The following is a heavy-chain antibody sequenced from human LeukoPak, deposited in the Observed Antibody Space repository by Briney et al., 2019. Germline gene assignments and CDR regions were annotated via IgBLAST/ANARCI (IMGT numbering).Heavy chain of an antibody. D-gene: IGHD6-13*01. J-gene: IGHJ3*02. V-gene: IGHV4-59*12. CDR3: ARDRLGSSWPDAFDI. Sequence: PSETLSLTCTVSNDSISRYYWSWIRQPPGKGLEWIGYIYHSGSTYYNPSLKSRVTISVDRSKNQFSLKLSSVTAADTAVYYCARDRLGSSWPDAFDIWGQGTMVTVSS. CDR2: IYHSGST. CDR1: NDSISRYY.